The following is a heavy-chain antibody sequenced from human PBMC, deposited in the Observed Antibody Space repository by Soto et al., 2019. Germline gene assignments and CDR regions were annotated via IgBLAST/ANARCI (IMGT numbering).Heavy chain of an antibody. D-gene: IGHD3-9*01. CDR2: INAGNGNT. Sequence: ASVKVSCKASGYTFTNYAMHWVRQAPGQRLEWMGWINAGNGNTKYSQKFQGRVTITRDTSATTAYMELSSLRSEDTAVYYCARERTTISMDVWGQGTTVTVSS. CDR3: ARERTTISMDV. J-gene: IGHJ6*02. CDR1: GYTFTNYA. V-gene: IGHV1-3*01.